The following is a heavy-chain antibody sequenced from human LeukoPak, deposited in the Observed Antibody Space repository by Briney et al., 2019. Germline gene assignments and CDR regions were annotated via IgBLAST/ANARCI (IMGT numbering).Heavy chain of an antibody. J-gene: IGHJ4*02. V-gene: IGHV3-30*18. D-gene: IGHD3-22*01. Sequence: GGSLRLSCAASGFTFSSYGMHWVRQAPGKGLEWVAIISYDGSNEYYTDSVKGRFTISRDNSKNTLYLQMNSLRAEDTAVYYCAKDNAYYYDSSGYYYRRYFDYWGQGTLVTVSS. CDR2: ISYDGSNE. CDR1: GFTFSSYG. CDR3: AKDNAYYYDSSGYYYRRYFDY.